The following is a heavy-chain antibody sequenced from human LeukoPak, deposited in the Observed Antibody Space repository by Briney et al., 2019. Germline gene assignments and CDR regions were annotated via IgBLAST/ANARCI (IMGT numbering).Heavy chain of an antibody. J-gene: IGHJ4*02. D-gene: IGHD1/OR15-1a*01. CDR2: IHHSGST. V-gene: IGHV4-38-2*02. CDR3: AAEMDEQWFYY. CDR1: RYSISSGYY. Sequence: PSETLSLTCSVSRYSISSGYYWGWLRPPPGEGLEWIGTIHHSGSTYYNPSLKSLAILSVDTSKHQFYLKLSSVTAAEKAAYYCAAEMDEQWFYYWGQGTLVTVSS.